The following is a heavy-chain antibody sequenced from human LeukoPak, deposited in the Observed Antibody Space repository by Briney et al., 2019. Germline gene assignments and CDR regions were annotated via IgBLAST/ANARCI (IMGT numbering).Heavy chain of an antibody. CDR2: INPNSGGT. V-gene: IGHV1-2*02. Sequence: ASVKVSCNASGYTFTGYYMHWVRQAPGQGLEWMGWINPNSGGTNYAQKFQGRVTMTRDTSISTAYMELSRLRSDDTAVYYCARDREDCSSTSCYTSSGWFDPWGQGTLVTVSS. CDR1: GYTFTGYY. CDR3: ARDREDCSSTSCYTSSGWFDP. D-gene: IGHD2-2*02. J-gene: IGHJ5*02.